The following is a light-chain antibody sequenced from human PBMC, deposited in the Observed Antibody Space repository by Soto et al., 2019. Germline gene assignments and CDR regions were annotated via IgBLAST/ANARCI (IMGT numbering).Light chain of an antibody. CDR3: AAWDDSLNGYV. V-gene: IGLV1-44*01. CDR1: SSNIGSNT. J-gene: IGLJ1*01. Sequence: QPVLTQPPSATGTPGQRVTISCSGSSSNIGSNTVNWYQQLPGTAPKLLIHSKNQRPSGVPDRFSGSKSGTSASLAISGLQSEDEADYYCAAWDDSLNGYVFGTGTKVTGL. CDR2: SKN.